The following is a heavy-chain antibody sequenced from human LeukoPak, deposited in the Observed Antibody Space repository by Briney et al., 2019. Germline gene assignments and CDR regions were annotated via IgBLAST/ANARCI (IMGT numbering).Heavy chain of an antibody. D-gene: IGHD1-14*01. CDR1: GYNFINYW. J-gene: IGHJ6*03. Sequence: GESLKISCKGSGYNFINYWIGWVRQMPGKGLEWMGIIYPGDSNTRYSPSFQGQVTISTDNSISTAYLQWSSLKASDTAMYYCARLGMASPPPYYYYYMDVWGKGTTVTVSS. V-gene: IGHV5-51*01. CDR2: IYPGDSNT. CDR3: ARLGMASPPPYYYYYMDV.